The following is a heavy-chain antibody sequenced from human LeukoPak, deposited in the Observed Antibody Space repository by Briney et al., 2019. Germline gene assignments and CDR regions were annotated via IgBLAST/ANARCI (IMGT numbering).Heavy chain of an antibody. CDR3: AGGIVGAYSYAFDI. Sequence: SETLSLTCTVSGGSISSYYWSWIRQPPGKGLEWIGYIYYSGSTNYNPSLKSRVTISVDTSKNQFSLKLSSVTAADTAVYYCAGGIVGAYSYAFDIRGQGTMVTVSS. J-gene: IGHJ3*02. V-gene: IGHV4-59*08. CDR2: IYYSGST. CDR1: GGSISSYY. D-gene: IGHD1-26*01.